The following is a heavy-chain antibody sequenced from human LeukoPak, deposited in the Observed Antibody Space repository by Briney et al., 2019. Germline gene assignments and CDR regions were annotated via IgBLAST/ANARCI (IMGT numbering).Heavy chain of an antibody. D-gene: IGHD6-13*01. CDR2: IYYSGST. J-gene: IGHJ4*02. CDR1: GGSLSSSSYY. V-gene: IGHV4-39*01. Sequence: SETLSLTCTVSGGSLSSSSYYWGWIRQPPGKGLEWIGSIYYSGSTYYNPSLKSRVTISVDTSKNQFSLKLSSVTAADTAVYYCARLRSAAGSGPSDYWGQGTLVTVSS. CDR3: ARLRSAAGSGPSDY.